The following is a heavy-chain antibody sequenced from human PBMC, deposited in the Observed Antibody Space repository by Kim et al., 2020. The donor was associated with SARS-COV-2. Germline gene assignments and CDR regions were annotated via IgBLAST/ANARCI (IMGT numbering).Heavy chain of an antibody. D-gene: IGHD6-19*01. J-gene: IGHJ1*01. CDR2: IYYSGST. Sequence: SETLSLTCTVSGGSISSSSYYWGWIRQPPGKGLEWIGSIYYSGSTYYNPSLKSRVTISVDTSKNQFSLKLSSVTAADTAVYYCARGYGSGWRAEYFQHWGPGTLVTVSS. CDR3: ARGYGSGWRAEYFQH. V-gene: IGHV4-39*01. CDR1: GGSISSSSYY.